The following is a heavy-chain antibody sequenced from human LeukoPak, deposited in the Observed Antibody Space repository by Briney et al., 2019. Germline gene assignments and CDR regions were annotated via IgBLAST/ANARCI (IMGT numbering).Heavy chain of an antibody. V-gene: IGHV4-59*01. J-gene: IGHJ6*03. CDR3: ARYAKQQLAQGYYFYMDV. CDR2: IYYSGST. CDR1: GGSISNYY. D-gene: IGHD6-13*01. Sequence: SETLSLTCTVSGGSISNYYWSWIRQPPGKGLEYIGYIYYSGSTNYNPSLKSRVTISVDTSKNLFSLKLSSVTAADTAVYYCARYAKQQLAQGYYFYMDVWGKRTTVTISS.